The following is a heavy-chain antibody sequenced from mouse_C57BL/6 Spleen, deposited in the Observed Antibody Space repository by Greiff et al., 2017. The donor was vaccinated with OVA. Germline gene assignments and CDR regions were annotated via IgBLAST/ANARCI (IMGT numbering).Heavy chain of an antibody. D-gene: IGHD1-1*01. CDR2: IYPGSGST. CDR3: ARSGTTVVDWYFDV. J-gene: IGHJ1*03. Sequence: VQLQQPGAELVKPGASVKMSCKASGYTFTSYWITWVKQRPGQGLEWIGDIYPGSGSTNYNEKFKSKATLTVDTSSSTAYMQRSSLTSEDSAVYYCARSGTTVVDWYFDVWGTGTTVTVSS. V-gene: IGHV1-55*01. CDR1: GYTFTSYW.